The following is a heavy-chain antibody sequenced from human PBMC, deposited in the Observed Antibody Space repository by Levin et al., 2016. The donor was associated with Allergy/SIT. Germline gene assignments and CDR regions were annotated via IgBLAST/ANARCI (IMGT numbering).Heavy chain of an antibody. Sequence: GSLRLSCTVSGDSINTINYYWGWIRQPPGKGLEWIGNIFYNGYTYYNASLKSRVTMSVDTPKNQFSLKLTSVTAADTAIYYCASLVDNGDYYNYWGQGTLVTVSS. CDR3: ASLVDNGDYYNY. V-gene: IGHV4-39*01. CDR1: GDSINTINYY. D-gene: IGHD4-17*01. CDR2: IFYNGYT. J-gene: IGHJ4*02.